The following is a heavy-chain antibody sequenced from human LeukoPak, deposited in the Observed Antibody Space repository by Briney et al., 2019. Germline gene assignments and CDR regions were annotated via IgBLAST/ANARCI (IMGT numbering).Heavy chain of an antibody. CDR1: GFTFSSYS. CDR2: ISSSSSYI. V-gene: IGHV3-21*01. D-gene: IGHD2/OR15-2a*01. Sequence: AGGSLRLSCAASGFTFSSYSMNWVRQAPGKGLEWVSSISSSSSYIYYADSVKGRFTISRDNAKKSLYLQMNSLRAEDTAVYYCARDRRAFEGYGMDVWGQGITVTVSS. CDR3: ARDRRAFEGYGMDV. J-gene: IGHJ6*02.